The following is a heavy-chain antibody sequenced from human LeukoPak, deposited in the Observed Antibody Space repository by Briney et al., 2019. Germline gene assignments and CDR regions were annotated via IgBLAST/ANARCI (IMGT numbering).Heavy chain of an antibody. CDR2: IYHSGST. Sequence: SGTLSLTCAVSGGSISSSNWWSWVRQPPGKGLEWIGEIYHSGSTNYNPSLKSRVTTSVDKSKNQFSLKLSSVTAADTAVYYCARRGSGSYSPYYFGYWGQGTLVTVSS. D-gene: IGHD3-10*01. CDR1: GGSISSSNW. V-gene: IGHV4-4*02. J-gene: IGHJ4*02. CDR3: ARRGSGSYSPYYFGY.